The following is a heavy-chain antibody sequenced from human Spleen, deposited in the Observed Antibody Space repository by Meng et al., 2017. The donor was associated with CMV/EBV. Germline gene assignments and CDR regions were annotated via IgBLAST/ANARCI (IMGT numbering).Heavy chain of an antibody. CDR2: IYYSGST. V-gene: IGHV4-61*01. J-gene: IGHJ6*02. D-gene: IGHD2-21*02. CDR3: ARVGGGDLYYHGLDV. Sequence: SETLSLTCTVSGGSVSSGSYYWSWIRQPPGKGLEWIGYIYYSGSTNYNPSLKSRVTISLDTSNNEFSLKLNSATAADTAVYFCARVGGGDLYYHGLDVWGQGTTVTVSS. CDR1: GGSVSSGSYY.